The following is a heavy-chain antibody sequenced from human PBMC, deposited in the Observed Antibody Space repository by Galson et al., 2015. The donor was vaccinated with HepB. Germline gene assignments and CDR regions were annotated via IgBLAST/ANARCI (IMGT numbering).Heavy chain of an antibody. J-gene: IGHJ3*02. CDR3: ARPPSAIVVDGEGAFDI. CDR1: GSTFTSYY. D-gene: IGHD3-22*01. Sequence: SVKVSCKASGSTFTSYYMHWVRQAPGQGLEWMGIINPSGGSTSYAQKFQGRVTMTRDTSTSTVYMELSSLRSEDTAMYYCARPPSAIVVDGEGAFDIWGQGTMVTVSS. V-gene: IGHV1-46*01. CDR2: INPSGGST.